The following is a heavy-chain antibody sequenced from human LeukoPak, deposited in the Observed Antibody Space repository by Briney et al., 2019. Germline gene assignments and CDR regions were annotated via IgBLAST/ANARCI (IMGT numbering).Heavy chain of an antibody. CDR3: ARLYGEKYCYYYYMDV. CDR2: IYYSGST. CDR1: GGSISSSSSY. Sequence: SETLSLTCTVSGGSISSSSSYWGWIRQPPGKGPEWIGSIYYSGSTYYNPSLKSRITISVDTSKHQFSLKLSSVTAADTAVYYCARLYGEKYCYYYYMDVWGKGTTVTISS. J-gene: IGHJ6*03. V-gene: IGHV4-39*01. D-gene: IGHD4-17*01.